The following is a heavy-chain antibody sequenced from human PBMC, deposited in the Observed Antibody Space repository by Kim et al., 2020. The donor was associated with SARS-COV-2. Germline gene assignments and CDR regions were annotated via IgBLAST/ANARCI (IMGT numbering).Heavy chain of an antibody. CDR2: IKSKTDGGTT. J-gene: IGHJ4*02. CDR1: GFIFSDAW. Sequence: GGSLRLSCAASGFIFSDAWMSWVRQAPGKGLEWVGRIKSKTDGGTTDYAAPVKGRLTISRDDSKNTLYLQMNSLKTEDTAVYYCTTDPILPHSSAYYSHFDYWGQGTLVTVSS. D-gene: IGHD3-22*01. CDR3: TTDPILPHSSAYYSHFDY. V-gene: IGHV3-15*01.